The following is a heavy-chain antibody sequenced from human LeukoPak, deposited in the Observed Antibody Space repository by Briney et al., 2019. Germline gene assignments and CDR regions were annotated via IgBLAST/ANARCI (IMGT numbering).Heavy chain of an antibody. V-gene: IGHV4-59*01. CDR2: IYYSGST. D-gene: IGHD6-19*01. CDR3: ARGAGYSSGWYDFDY. CDR1: GGSISSYY. Sequence: SETLSLTCTVSGGSISSYYWSWIRQPPGKGLEWIGYIYYSGSTNYNPSLKSRVTISVDTSKNQFSLKLSCVTAADTAVYYCARGAGYSSGWYDFDYWGQGTLVTVSS. J-gene: IGHJ4*02.